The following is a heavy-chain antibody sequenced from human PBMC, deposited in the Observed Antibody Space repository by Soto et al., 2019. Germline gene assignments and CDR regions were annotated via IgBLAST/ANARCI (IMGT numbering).Heavy chain of an antibody. CDR1: GFNFSSYG. Sequence: GGSLXLSCAASGFNFSSYGMHWVRQAPGKGLEWVAVISYDGSNKFYSTSLKTRLTISKDTSKNQVVLTMTSMDPVDTATYYCARVVRGNTKNPPHTDYGMDVWGQGTTVTVSS. D-gene: IGHD3-10*01. J-gene: IGHJ6*02. CDR2: ISYDGSNK. V-gene: IGHV3-30*03. CDR3: ARVVRGNTKNPPHTDYGMDV.